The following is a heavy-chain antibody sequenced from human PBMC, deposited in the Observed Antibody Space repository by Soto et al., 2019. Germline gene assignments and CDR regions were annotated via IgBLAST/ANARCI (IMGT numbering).Heavy chain of an antibody. CDR3: ARDPRYYDFWSGYRPGSYYGMDV. J-gene: IGHJ6*02. Sequence: ASVKVSCKASGYTFTSYGISWVRQAPGQGLEWMGWISAYNGNTNYAQKLQGRVTMTKDTSTSTAYMERRSLRSDDTAVYYGARDPRYYDFWSGYRPGSYYGMDVWGQGTTVTVSS. V-gene: IGHV1-18*01. CDR1: GYTFTSYG. D-gene: IGHD3-3*01. CDR2: ISAYNGNT.